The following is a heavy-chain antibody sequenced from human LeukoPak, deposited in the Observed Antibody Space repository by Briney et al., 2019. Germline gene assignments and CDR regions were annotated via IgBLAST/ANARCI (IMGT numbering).Heavy chain of an antibody. CDR1: GYTFTGYY. CDR2: INPNSGGT. D-gene: IGHD2-15*01. J-gene: IGHJ4*02. Sequence: ASVKVSCKASGYTFTGYYMHWLRQAPGQGLEWMGRINPNSGGTNFAQRFHGRVTMTRHTSISTAYMELSRLRSDDTAVDCCAREGYCSGGTCYFLDYWGQGTLVTVSS. V-gene: IGHV1-2*06. CDR3: AREGYCSGGTCYFLDY.